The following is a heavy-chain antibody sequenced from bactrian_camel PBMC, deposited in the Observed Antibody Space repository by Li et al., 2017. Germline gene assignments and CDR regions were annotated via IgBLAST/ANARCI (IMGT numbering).Heavy chain of an antibody. Sequence: HVQLVESGGGSVQAGGSLRLSCAVSVYRSICGMGWYRQAPGEERVLVSTISHDGITNIADSVKGRFTISQDRGKNTVYLQMNSLKTEDTAVYYCAARDCFSVEYKYWGQGTQVTVS. V-gene: IGHV3S53*01. J-gene: IGHJ4*01. CDR1: VYRSICG. CDR2: ISHDGIT. CDR3: AARDCFSVEYKY.